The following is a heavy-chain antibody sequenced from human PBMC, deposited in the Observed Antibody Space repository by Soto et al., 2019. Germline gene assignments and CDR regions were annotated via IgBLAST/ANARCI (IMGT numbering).Heavy chain of an antibody. Sequence: GGSLRLSCAASGFTFSSYAMSWVRQAPGKGLEWVSAISGSGGSTYYADSVKGRFTISRDNSKNTLYLQMNSLRAEDTAVYYWAKDYRPTKNFDYWGKGTLVTVSS. CDR1: GFTFSSYA. D-gene: IGHD3-16*02. J-gene: IGHJ4*02. CDR2: ISGSGGST. V-gene: IGHV3-23*01. CDR3: AKDYRPTKNFDY.